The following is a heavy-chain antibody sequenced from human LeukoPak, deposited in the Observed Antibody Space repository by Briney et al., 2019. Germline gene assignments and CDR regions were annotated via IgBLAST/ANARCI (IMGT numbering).Heavy chain of an antibody. D-gene: IGHD5-18*01. J-gene: IGHJ4*02. Sequence: GGSLRLSCAASEFSVSSNYMSWVRQAPGKGLEWVSVIYSGGSTYYADSVKGRFTISRDNSMNTLFLQMNSPRAEDTAVYYCASGQRSVWIQLSGPDYWGQGTLVTVSS. CDR2: IYSGGST. CDR3: ASGQRSVWIQLSGPDY. CDR1: EFSVSSNY. V-gene: IGHV3-53*01.